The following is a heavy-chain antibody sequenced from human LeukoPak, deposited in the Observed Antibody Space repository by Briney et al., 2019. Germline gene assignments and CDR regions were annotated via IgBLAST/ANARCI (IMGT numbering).Heavy chain of an antibody. CDR2: IIPTFGTG. J-gene: IGHJ5*02. CDR3: ARENGLGAISWIDP. Sequence: GASVKVSCKASGGPLSSFVISWVRQAPGQGLEWMGGIIPTFGTGKYAKKFQGRVTITADESTNTIYMELSSLRKEDTAIYYCARENGLGAISWIDPWGQGTLVTVSS. V-gene: IGHV1-69*13. D-gene: IGHD2-8*01. CDR1: GGPLSSFV.